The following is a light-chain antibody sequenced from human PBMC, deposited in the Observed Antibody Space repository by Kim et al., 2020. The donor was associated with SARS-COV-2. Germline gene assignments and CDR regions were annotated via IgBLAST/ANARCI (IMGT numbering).Light chain of an antibody. CDR1: SGHSTYA. CDR3: QTWGTGFRV. CDR2: LNSDGSH. Sequence: ASVKHTCTLSSGHSTYAIAWHQQHPEKGPRYLMKLNSDGSHKKGDGVPDRFSGSSFGAERYLTISSLQSDDEADYYCQTWGTGFRVFGGGTQLTVL. V-gene: IGLV4-69*01. J-gene: IGLJ3*02.